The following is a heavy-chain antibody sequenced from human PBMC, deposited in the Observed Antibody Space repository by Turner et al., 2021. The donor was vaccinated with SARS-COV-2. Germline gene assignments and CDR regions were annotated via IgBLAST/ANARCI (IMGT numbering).Heavy chain of an antibody. CDR1: GFNFRSYA. V-gene: IGHV3-30-3*01. D-gene: IGHD3-10*01. CDR2: TPYDGSDQ. J-gene: IGHJ4*02. CDR3: ARVGSSWYGEIDY. Sequence: QVQLVESGGGVVQPGTHRRLSCAAPGFNFRSYAMPWVRQAPGRGLEWVAVTPYDGSDQYYRYSVKGRFTISRDNSQNTLYLQMNSLRPEDTAVYYCARVGSSWYGEIDYWGQGTLVTVSS.